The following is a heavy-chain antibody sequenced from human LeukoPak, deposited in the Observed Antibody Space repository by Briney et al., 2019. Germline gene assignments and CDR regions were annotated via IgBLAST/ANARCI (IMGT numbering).Heavy chain of an antibody. D-gene: IGHD1-1*01. CDR2: ISSNGGST. CDR1: GFTFSSYA. Sequence: GGSLRLSCAASGFTFSSYAMHWVRQAPGKGLEYVSAISSNGGSTYYANSVKGRFTISRDNSKNTLYLQMGSLRAEDMAVYYGARAGGATETYYFDYWGQGTLVTVSS. V-gene: IGHV3-64*01. CDR3: ARAGGATETYYFDY. J-gene: IGHJ4*02.